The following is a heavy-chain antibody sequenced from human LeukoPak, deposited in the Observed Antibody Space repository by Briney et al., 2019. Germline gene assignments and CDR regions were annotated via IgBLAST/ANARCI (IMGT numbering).Heavy chain of an antibody. V-gene: IGHV3-9*01. D-gene: IGHD1-7*01. CDR1: GFTFGDYA. J-gene: IGHJ4*01. CDR3: AKGYTGTTSEVFDD. Sequence: GGSLRLSCAASGFTFGDYAMHWVRQAPGKGLEWVSGITWNSGSIDYADSVKGRFTISRDNAKNSLYLQMNSLGAEDTALYYCAKGYTGTTSEVFDDWGHGIPVIVSS. CDR2: ITWNSGSI.